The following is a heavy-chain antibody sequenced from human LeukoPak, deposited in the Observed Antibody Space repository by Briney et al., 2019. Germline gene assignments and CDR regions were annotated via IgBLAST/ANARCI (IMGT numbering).Heavy chain of an antibody. CDR2: IIPIFGTP. CDR3: ASPDLPGDMLHGYYYFMDV. D-gene: IGHD2-2*01. V-gene: IGHV1-69*13. CDR1: GGTFSSYA. Sequence: RASVKVSCKASGGTFSSYAISWVRQAPGQGLEWMGGIIPIFGTPDYAQKFQGRVTITADESTSTAYMELSSLTSEDTAVYYCASPDLPGDMLHGYYYFMDVWCKGTTVSVSS. J-gene: IGHJ6*03.